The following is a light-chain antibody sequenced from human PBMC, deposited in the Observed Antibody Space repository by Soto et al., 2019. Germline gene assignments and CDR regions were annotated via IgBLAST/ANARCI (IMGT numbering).Light chain of an antibody. Sequence: DIQMTQSPSTLSASLGDRATITCRASQSISSWLAWYQQKPGKAPKLLISKASSLESGVPSRFSGPGSGTEFTLTISSLQPDDFATYYCQQYKTYPTWTFGQGTKVEIK. J-gene: IGKJ1*01. CDR1: QSISSW. CDR3: QQYKTYPTWT. CDR2: KAS. V-gene: IGKV1-5*03.